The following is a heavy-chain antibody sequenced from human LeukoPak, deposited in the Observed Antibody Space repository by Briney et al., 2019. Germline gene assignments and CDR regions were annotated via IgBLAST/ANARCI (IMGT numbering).Heavy chain of an antibody. CDR1: GFTFKLYW. D-gene: IGHD2-15*01. V-gene: IGHV3-74*01. Sequence: GGSLRLSCAASGFTFKLYWMHWVRQVPGKRPVWVSRINDDGSDTIYADSVRGRFTISRDDAKNTVYLQMNNLRAEDTAVYYCVRGGPSTWSWGQGTLVTISS. CDR2: INDDGSDT. J-gene: IGHJ5*02. CDR3: VRGGPSTWS.